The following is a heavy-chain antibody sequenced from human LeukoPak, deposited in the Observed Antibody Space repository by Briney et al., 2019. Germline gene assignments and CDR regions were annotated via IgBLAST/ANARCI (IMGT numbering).Heavy chain of an antibody. CDR1: GFTFSSYG. Sequence: QAGGSLRLSCAASGFTFSSYGMHWVRQAPGKGLEWVAVISYDGSNKYYADSVKGRFTISRDNSKNTLYLQMNSLRAEDTAVYYCARGDSSGWYHYYGMDVWGQGTTVTVSS. CDR3: ARGDSSGWYHYYGMDV. D-gene: IGHD6-19*01. J-gene: IGHJ6*02. V-gene: IGHV3-30*03. CDR2: ISYDGSNK.